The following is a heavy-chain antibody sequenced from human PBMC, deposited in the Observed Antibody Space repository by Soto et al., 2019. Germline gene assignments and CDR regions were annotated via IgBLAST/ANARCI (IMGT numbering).Heavy chain of an antibody. CDR1: GFSLSTSEMC. V-gene: IGHV2-70*11. D-gene: IGHD3-10*01. Sequence: ESGPPLVKPTQTLTLTCPLSGFSLSTSEMCVTWIPQPPGKALEWLARIDWDDDKYYSTSLKTRLTISKDTSKNQVVLTMTNMDPVDTATYYCARLKFGRYYFDYWGLGTLVTVSS. CDR3: ARLKFGRYYFDY. J-gene: IGHJ4*02. CDR2: IDWDDDK.